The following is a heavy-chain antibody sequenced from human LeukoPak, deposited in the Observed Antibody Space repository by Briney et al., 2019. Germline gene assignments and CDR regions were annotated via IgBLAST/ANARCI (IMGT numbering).Heavy chain of an antibody. CDR1: GYTFTSYG. D-gene: IGHD3-9*01. CDR2: ISAYNGNT. CDR3: ARERYYDILTGYYYYYYGMDV. Sequence: ASVKVSCKASGYTFTSYGISWVRQAPGQGLEWMGWISAYNGNTNYAQKLQGRVTMTTDTSPSTAYMELRGLRSDDTAVYYCARERYYDILTGYYYYYYGMDVWGQGTTVTVS. V-gene: IGHV1-18*01. J-gene: IGHJ6*02.